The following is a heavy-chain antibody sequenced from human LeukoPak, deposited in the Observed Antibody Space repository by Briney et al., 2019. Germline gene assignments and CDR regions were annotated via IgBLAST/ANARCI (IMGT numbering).Heavy chain of an antibody. CDR3: ARRPLRYFDWLPAGFDY. CDR1: GGSFSGYY. CDR2: INHSGST. Sequence: SETLSLTCAVYGGSFSGYYWSWIRQPPGKGLEWIGEINHSGSTNYNPSLKSRVTISVDTSKNKFSLKLSSVTAADPAVYYCARRPLRYFDWLPAGFDYWGQGTLVTVSS. J-gene: IGHJ4*02. V-gene: IGHV4-34*01. D-gene: IGHD3-9*01.